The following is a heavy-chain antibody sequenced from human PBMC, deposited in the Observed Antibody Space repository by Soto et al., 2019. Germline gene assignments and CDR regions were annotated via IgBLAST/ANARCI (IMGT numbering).Heavy chain of an antibody. CDR1: GGSVSSGGYF. J-gene: IGHJ4*02. Sequence: SETLSLTCTVSGGSVSSGGYFWNWIRQHPGKGLEWIGYIDYSGNTYYNPSLKSRLTISVDTSKNQFSLRLSSVTAADTAVYYCARGGIQLWSNSDYFDYWGLGTLVTVSS. D-gene: IGHD5-18*01. V-gene: IGHV4-31*03. CDR2: IDYSGNT. CDR3: ARGGIQLWSNSDYFDY.